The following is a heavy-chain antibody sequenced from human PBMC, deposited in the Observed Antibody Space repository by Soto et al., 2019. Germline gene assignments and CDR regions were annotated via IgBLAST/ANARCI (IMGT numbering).Heavy chain of an antibody. J-gene: IGHJ4*02. CDR2: IRTEPYSYAA. CDR1: GFTFSGSA. D-gene: IGHD3-3*01. CDR3: TRLAEQKSGYSDY. Sequence: GGSLRLSCAASGFTFSGSAMQWVRQASGKGLEWVGRIRTEPYSYAAAYAASVKGRFTIFRDDSKNTAYLQMNSLKTEDTAVYYCTRLAEQKSGYSDYWGQGTLVTVSS. V-gene: IGHV3-73*01.